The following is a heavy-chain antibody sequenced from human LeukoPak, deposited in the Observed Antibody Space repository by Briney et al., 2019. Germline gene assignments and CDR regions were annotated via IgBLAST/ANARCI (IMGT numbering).Heavy chain of an antibody. CDR1: GFPFSNYF. D-gene: IGHD2-2*02. CDR2: ISPNGGST. Sequence: GGSLRLSCSASGFPFSNYFMTWVRQAPGKALEYVSAISPNGGSTYYADSLKGRFTISRDNSKKMLYLQMSGLRLDDTAVYYCMRGTYTADYWGQGTLVTVSS. V-gene: IGHV3-64D*06. J-gene: IGHJ4*02. CDR3: MRGTYTADY.